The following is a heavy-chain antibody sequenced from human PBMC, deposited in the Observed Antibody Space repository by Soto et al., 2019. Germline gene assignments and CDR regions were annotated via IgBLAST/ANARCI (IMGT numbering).Heavy chain of an antibody. V-gene: IGHV1-69*06. CDR2: IIPIFGTA. CDR1: GGTFSSYA. J-gene: IGHJ3*02. D-gene: IGHD3-22*01. CDR3: ARRYYYDSSGFDAFDI. Sequence: SVKVSCKASGGTFSSYAISWVRQAPGQGLERMGGIIPIFGTANYAQKFQGRVTITADKSTSTAYMELSSLRSEDTAVYYCARRYYYDSSGFDAFDIWGQGTMVTVSS.